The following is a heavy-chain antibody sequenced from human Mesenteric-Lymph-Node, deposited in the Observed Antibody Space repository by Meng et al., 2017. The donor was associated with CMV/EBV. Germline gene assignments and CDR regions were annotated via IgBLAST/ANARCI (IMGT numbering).Heavy chain of an antibody. CDR1: GYTFTSYG. V-gene: IGHV1-18*01. CDR2: ISAYNGNT. CDR3: ARRQLGCQFDP. D-gene: IGHD1-1*01. J-gene: IGHJ5*02. Sequence: SCKASGYTFTSYGISWVRQARGQGLEWMGWISAYNGNTNYAQKLQGRVTMTTDTSTSTAYMELRSLRSDETAVYYGARRQLGCQFDPWGQGTLVTVSS.